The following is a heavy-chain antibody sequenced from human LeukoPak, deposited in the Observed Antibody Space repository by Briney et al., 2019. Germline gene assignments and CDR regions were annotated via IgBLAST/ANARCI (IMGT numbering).Heavy chain of an antibody. D-gene: IGHD2-2*01. V-gene: IGHV3-11*03. Sequence: KPGRSLRLSCAASGFTFSDYYMSWIRQAPGKGLEWVSYISSSSSYTNYADSVKGRFTISRDNAKNSLYLQMNSLRAEDTAVYYCARNAFEYYFDYWGQGTLVTVSS. CDR1: GFTFSDYY. CDR2: ISSSSSYT. CDR3: ARNAFEYYFDY. J-gene: IGHJ4*02.